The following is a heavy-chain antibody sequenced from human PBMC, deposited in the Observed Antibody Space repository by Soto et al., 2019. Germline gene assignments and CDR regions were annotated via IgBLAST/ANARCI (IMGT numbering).Heavy chain of an antibody. V-gene: IGHV4-4*02. CDR3: ARARATIAAATILAC. J-gene: IGHJ1*01. CDR2: VYRTGST. D-gene: IGHD6-13*01. CDR1: GGSISTSNW. Sequence: SETLSLTCAVSGGSISTSNWWSWVRQPPGKGLEWIGEVYRTGSTNYNPSLESRLTISVDKSKNQFSLKLTSVTAADTAVYYCARARATIAAATILACWAQGTLVTVS.